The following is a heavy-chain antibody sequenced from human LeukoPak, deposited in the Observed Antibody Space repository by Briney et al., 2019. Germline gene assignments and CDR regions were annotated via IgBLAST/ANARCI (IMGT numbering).Heavy chain of an antibody. CDR1: GFTFSSYG. J-gene: IGHJ4*02. CDR3: ARGQSLLDY. Sequence: PGGSLRLSCAASGFTFSSYGMHWVRQAPGKGLEWVAVISYDGSNKYYADSVKGRFTISRDNSKNTLYLQMNSLRAEDTAVYYCARGQSLLDYWGQGTLVTVSS. CDR2: ISYDGSNK. V-gene: IGHV3-30*03. D-gene: IGHD3-10*01.